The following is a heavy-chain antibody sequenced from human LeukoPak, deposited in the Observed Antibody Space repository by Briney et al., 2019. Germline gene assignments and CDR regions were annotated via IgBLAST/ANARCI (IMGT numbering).Heavy chain of an antibody. CDR2: ISSGSSVI. Sequence: PGGSLRLSCAASGFTFSSYSMNWVRQAPGKGLEWLSHISSGSSVIYYADSVKGRFTISRDNAKNSLYLQMNSLRVEDTAVYYCARSRDVGPPNWFGPWGQGTLVTVSS. CDR3: ARSRDVGPPNWFGP. V-gene: IGHV3-48*01. CDR1: GFTFSSYS. J-gene: IGHJ5*02. D-gene: IGHD5-24*01.